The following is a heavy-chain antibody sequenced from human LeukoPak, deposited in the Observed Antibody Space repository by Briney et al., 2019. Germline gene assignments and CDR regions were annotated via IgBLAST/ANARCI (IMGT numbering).Heavy chain of an antibody. CDR2: ISGSGGST. V-gene: IGHV3-23*01. CDR1: GFTFSSYA. J-gene: IGHJ4*02. D-gene: IGHD4-17*01. Sequence: GRSLRLSCAASGFTFSSYAMSWVRQAPGKGLEWVSAISGSGGSTYYADSVKGRFTISRDNSKNTLYLQMNSLRAEDTAVYYCAKDPNDYGDYVRFFDYWGQGTLVTVSS. CDR3: AKDPNDYGDYVRFFDY.